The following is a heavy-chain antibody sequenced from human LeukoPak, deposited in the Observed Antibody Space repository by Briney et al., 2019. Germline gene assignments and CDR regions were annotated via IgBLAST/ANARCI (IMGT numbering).Heavy chain of an antibody. CDR1: GGSISSYY. Sequence: SETLSLTCAVSGGSISSYYWSWIRQPPGKGLEWIGYIYYSGSTNYNPSLKSRVTISVDTSKNQFSLKLSSVTAADTAVYYCATLRSGGSFGWFDPWGQGTLVTVSS. CDR2: IYYSGST. V-gene: IGHV4-59*01. J-gene: IGHJ5*02. D-gene: IGHD2-15*01. CDR3: ATLRSGGSFGWFDP.